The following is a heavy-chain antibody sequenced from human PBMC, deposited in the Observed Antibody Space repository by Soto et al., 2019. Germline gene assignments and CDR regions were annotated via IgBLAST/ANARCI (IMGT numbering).Heavy chain of an antibody. Sequence: EVQLLESGGGLVQPGGSLRLSCAASTLTFSTYAMTWVRQAQGGGLEWVASITGNSGRTSYADSLKGRFTISRDNSKNTLYLQMNSLRAEDTAIYYCARDPNGDYIGAFDFWGQGTMVTVSS. CDR1: TLTFSTYA. CDR3: ARDPNGDYIGAFDF. CDR2: ITGNSGRT. D-gene: IGHD4-17*01. V-gene: IGHV3-23*01. J-gene: IGHJ3*01.